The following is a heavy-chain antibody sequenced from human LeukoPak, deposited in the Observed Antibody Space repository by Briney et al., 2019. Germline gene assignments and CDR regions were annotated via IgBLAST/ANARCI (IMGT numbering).Heavy chain of an antibody. CDR1: GYTFTSYG. J-gene: IGHJ3*01. CDR3: ARGLRDGLTGNDVLDV. CDR2: ISAYSGNT. V-gene: IGHV1-18*01. Sequence: ASVKVSCKASGYTFTSYGISWVRQAPGQGLEWMGWISAYSGNTNYAQKLQGRVTMTTDTSTSTAYMELRSLTSEDTALYYCARGLRDGLTGNDVLDVWGLGTMVIVTS. D-gene: IGHD3-9*01.